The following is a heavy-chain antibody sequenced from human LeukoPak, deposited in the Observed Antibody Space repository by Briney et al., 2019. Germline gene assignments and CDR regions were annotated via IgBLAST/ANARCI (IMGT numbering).Heavy chain of an antibody. CDR2: MNPNSGST. V-gene: IGHV1-8*03. CDR1: GYTFTSYD. Sequence: ASVKVSCKASGYTFTSYDINWVRQATGQGLEWMGWMNPNSGSTGYAQKFQGRVTITRNTSISTAYMELSSLRSEDTAVYYCARASIAANWDAFDIWGQGTMVTVSS. D-gene: IGHD6-6*01. CDR3: ARASIAANWDAFDI. J-gene: IGHJ3*02.